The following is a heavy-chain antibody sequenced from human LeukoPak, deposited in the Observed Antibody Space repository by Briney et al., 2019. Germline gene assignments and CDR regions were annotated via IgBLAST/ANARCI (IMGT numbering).Heavy chain of an antibody. J-gene: IGHJ3*01. V-gene: IGHV3-33*06. CDR1: GFTFSSYG. CDR3: AKDLLSGELGN. Sequence: GRSLRLSCAASGFTFSSYGMHWVRQAPGKGLEWVAVIWYDGSNKYYADSVKGRFTISGDNSKNTLYLQMNSLRAEDTAVYYCAKDLLSGELGNWGQGTMVTVSS. CDR2: IWYDGSNK. D-gene: IGHD7-27*01.